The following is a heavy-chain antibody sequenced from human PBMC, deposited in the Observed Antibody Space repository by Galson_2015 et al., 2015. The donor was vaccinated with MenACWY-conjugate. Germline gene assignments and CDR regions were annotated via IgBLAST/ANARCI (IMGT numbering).Heavy chain of an antibody. CDR1: RFTFSTYG. Sequence: SLRLSCAASRFTFSTYGMHWVRQAPGMGPEWVATISYDGLNKYYADSVKGRFTISRDNSNNTMYLQMSSLRNEDTGVYFCARAADGAMVLPVDVFDLWGQGTRVTVSS. D-gene: IGHD2-8*02. CDR2: ISYDGLNK. J-gene: IGHJ3*01. CDR3: ARAADGAMVLPVDVFDL. V-gene: IGHV3-30*03.